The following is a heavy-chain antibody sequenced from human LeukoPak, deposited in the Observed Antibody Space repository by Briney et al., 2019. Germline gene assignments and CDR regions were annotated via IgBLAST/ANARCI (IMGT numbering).Heavy chain of an antibody. CDR2: ISSSSSYI. J-gene: IGHJ6*02. V-gene: IGHV3-21*01. Sequence: GGSLRLSCAASGFTFSSYSMNWVRQAPGKGLEWVSSISSSSSYIYYADSVKGRFTISRDNAKNSLYPQMNSLRAEDTAVYYCARSTENPRHDFWSGYYTPYYYGMDVWGQGTTVTVSS. CDR3: ARSTENPRHDFWSGYYTPYYYGMDV. D-gene: IGHD3-3*01. CDR1: GFTFSSYS.